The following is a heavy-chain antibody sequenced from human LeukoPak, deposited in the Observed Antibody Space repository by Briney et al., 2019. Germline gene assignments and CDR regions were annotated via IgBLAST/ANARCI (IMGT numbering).Heavy chain of an antibody. V-gene: IGHV3-23*01. CDR2: ISGSGGST. CDR1: GFTFSSHA. D-gene: IGHD2-2*02. Sequence: PGGSLRLSCAASGFTFSSHAMSWVRQAPGKGLEWVSAISGSGGSTYYADSVKGRFTISRDNSKNTLYLQMDSLRAEDTAVYYCAKASCSSTSCYSFDYWGQGTLVTVSS. CDR3: AKASCSSTSCYSFDY. J-gene: IGHJ4*02.